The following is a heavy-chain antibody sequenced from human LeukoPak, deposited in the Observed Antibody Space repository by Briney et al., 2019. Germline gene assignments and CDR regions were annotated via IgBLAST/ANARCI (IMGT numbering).Heavy chain of an antibody. CDR1: GFTFSYYG. CDR3: AKDSGGSWFGGDSQ. V-gene: IGHV3-30*18. J-gene: IGHJ4*02. CDR2: ISYDGSNK. Sequence: GGSLRLSCAASGFTFSYYGLHWVRQAPGKGLEWVALISYDGSNKDYADSVKGRFTISRDNSKNTLYLEMHSLRAEDTAVYYCAKDSGGSWFGGDSQWGQGTLVTVSS. D-gene: IGHD3-10*01.